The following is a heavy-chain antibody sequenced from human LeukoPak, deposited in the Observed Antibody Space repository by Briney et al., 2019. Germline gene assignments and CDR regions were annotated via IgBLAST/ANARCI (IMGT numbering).Heavy chain of an antibody. CDR2: IYYSGST. J-gene: IGHJ4*02. D-gene: IGHD2-8*02. Sequence: SETLSLTCTVSGGSISSGDYYWSWIRQPPGKGLEWSGYIYYSGSTYYNPSLKSRVTISVDTSKNQFSLKLSSVTAADTAVYYCASITGGYIDYWGQGTLVTVSS. CDR1: GGSISSGDYY. CDR3: ASITGGYIDY. V-gene: IGHV4-30-4*08.